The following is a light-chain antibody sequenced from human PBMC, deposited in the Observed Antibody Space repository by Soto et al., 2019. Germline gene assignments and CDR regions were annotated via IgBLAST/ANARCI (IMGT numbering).Light chain of an antibody. Sequence: DIQMTQSPPTLSASSGDRVTITCWASESISSWLAWYQQKPGKAPKLLMYKASSLESGVPSRFSGSGSGTEFTLTISSLQPDDFATYYCQQYNSYSWTFGQGPRWIS. CDR2: KAS. J-gene: IGKJ1*01. CDR3: QQYNSYSWT. CDR1: ESISSW. V-gene: IGKV1-5*03.